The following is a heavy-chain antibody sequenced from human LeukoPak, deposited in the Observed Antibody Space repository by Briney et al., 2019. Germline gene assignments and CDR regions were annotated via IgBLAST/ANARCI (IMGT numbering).Heavy chain of an antibody. J-gene: IGHJ6*02. CDR2: ISYDGSNK. D-gene: IGHD1-26*01. CDR3: ARDSSIEWEVIPVKYGMDV. CDR1: GFTFSSYA. V-gene: IGHV3-30-3*01. Sequence: GGSLRLSCVASGFTFSSYAMHWVRQAPGKGLEWVAVISYDGSNKYYADSVKGRFTISRDNSKNTLYLQMNSLRAEDTAMYYCARDSSIEWEVIPVKYGMDVWGQGTTVTVSS.